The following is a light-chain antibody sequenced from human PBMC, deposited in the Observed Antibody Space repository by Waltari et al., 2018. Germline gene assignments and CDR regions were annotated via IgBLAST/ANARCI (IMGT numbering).Light chain of an antibody. J-gene: IGLJ2*01. Sequence: QSALTQPPSAPGSPGQSVTISCPGTSSDVGDYNYVSWYQQHPGKAPKLMIFEVSKRHSGVPDRFSGSKSCNTASLTVSGLQAEDEADYYCSSYAGSNNVVFGGGTKLTVL. CDR3: SSYAGSNNVV. V-gene: IGLV2-8*01. CDR2: EVS. CDR1: SSDVGDYNY.